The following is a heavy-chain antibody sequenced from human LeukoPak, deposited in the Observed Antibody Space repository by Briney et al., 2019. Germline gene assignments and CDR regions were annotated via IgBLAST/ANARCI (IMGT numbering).Heavy chain of an antibody. Sequence: GESLKISCKGSGYSFTSYWIGWVRQLPGKGLEWMGIIYPGGSDTRYSPSFQGQVTISADKSISTAYLQWSSLKASDTAMYYCARLLKISGRPYFEYWGQGTLVTVSS. V-gene: IGHV5-51*01. CDR3: ARLLKISGRPYFEY. CDR2: IYPGGSDT. J-gene: IGHJ4*02. CDR1: GYSFTSYW. D-gene: IGHD6-19*01.